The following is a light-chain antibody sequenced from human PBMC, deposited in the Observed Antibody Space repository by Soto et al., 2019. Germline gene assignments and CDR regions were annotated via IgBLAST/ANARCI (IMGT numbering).Light chain of an antibody. CDR1: QTIFSW. J-gene: IGKJ2*03. CDR3: QQYNSYPYS. Sequence: IQMTQSPSTLSASVGDRVSITCRASQTIFSWLAWYQQKPWKAPNLLIYKASSLESGVPSRYSGSGSGTEFTLTISSLQPDEFAAYYCQQYNSYPYSFGQRTKLEI. V-gene: IGKV1-5*03. CDR2: KAS.